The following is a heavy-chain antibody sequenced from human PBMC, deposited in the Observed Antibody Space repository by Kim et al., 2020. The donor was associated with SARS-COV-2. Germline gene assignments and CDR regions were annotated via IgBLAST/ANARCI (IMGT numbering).Heavy chain of an antibody. Sequence: ASVKVSCKASGYTFTSYYMHWVRQAPGQGLEWMGIINPSGGSTSYAQKFQGRVTMTRDTSTSTVYMELSSLRSEDTAVYYCARGSAEDKHYYYGMDVWGQGTTVTVSS. V-gene: IGHV1-46*01. CDR2: INPSGGST. D-gene: IGHD2-15*01. J-gene: IGHJ6*02. CDR1: GYTFTSYY. CDR3: ARGSAEDKHYYYGMDV.